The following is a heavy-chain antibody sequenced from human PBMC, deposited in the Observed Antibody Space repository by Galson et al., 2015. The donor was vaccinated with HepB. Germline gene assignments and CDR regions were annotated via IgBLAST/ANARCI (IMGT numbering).Heavy chain of an antibody. Sequence: LRLSCAASGFTFSSYNMNWVRQAPGKGLEWISHITGSGTTIYYSGSVKGRFTISRDNAKNSLYLQMNSLRAEDTAVYYCARDRGGSGSYLSYFYDLDVWGQGTTVTVSS. J-gene: IGHJ6*02. CDR2: ITGSGTTI. CDR3: ARDRGGSGSYLSYFYDLDV. V-gene: IGHV3-48*04. CDR1: GFTFSSYN. D-gene: IGHD3-10*01.